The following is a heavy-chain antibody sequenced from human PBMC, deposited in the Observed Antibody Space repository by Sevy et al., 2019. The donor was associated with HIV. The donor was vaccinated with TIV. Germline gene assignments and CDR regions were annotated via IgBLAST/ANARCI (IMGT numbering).Heavy chain of an antibody. Sequence: GGSLRLSCAVSGFTFRSYWMSWVRQAPGKGLEWVAQIKVDGSGKYHVDSLKGRFTISRDNAKNSLFLQMNSLRVEDTAVYYCARDCSSTSCLWGLDVWGQGTAVTVSS. D-gene: IGHD2-2*01. CDR3: ARDCSSTSCLWGLDV. CDR1: GFTFRSYW. J-gene: IGHJ6*02. CDR2: IKVDGSGK. V-gene: IGHV3-7*03.